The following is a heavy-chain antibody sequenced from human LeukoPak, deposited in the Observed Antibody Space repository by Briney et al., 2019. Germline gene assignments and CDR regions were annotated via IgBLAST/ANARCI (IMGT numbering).Heavy chain of an antibody. Sequence: PGGSLRLSCAASGFTFSSYAMHWVRQAPGKGLEWVPVISYDGSNKYYADSVKGRFTISRDNSKNTLYLQMNSLRAEDTAVYYCAKRVYAGTVDDAFDIWGQGTMVTVSS. J-gene: IGHJ3*02. CDR2: ISYDGSNK. CDR1: GFTFSSYA. V-gene: IGHV3-30-3*02. CDR3: AKRVYAGTVDDAFDI. D-gene: IGHD2-8*01.